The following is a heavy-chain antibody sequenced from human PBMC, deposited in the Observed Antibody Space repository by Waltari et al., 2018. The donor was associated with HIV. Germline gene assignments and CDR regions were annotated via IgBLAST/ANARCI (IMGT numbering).Heavy chain of an antibody. CDR2: IRSKAYGGTT. V-gene: IGHV3-49*03. CDR3: SRDRDSYAYYGNF. D-gene: IGHD3-16*01. CDR1: GFTFGEYP. J-gene: IGHJ4*02. Sequence: EKRLVESGGGVVQPGRSVRRSCTASGFTFGEYPMSWFRQPAGRGLEWVGFIRSKAYGGTTNYAASVKDRFTISRDDSKSIAYLQMNSLRTADTAMYYCSRDRDSYAYYGNFWGQGILVTVSS.